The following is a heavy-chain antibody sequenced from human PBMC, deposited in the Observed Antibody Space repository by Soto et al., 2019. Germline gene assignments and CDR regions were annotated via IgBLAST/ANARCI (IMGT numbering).Heavy chain of an antibody. Sequence: QVQLAQSGAEVRNPGSSVKVSCQASGDTFIISAITWVRQAPGQGLEWVGGLVPFFGKSKYGPKFEGRVTVTADESTRTDYMELSHLTSDDTAVYYCARHLGGAAPVDYWGQGTLVTVSS. CDR1: GDTFIISA. CDR2: LVPFFGKS. V-gene: IGHV1-69*01. D-gene: IGHD6-6*01. J-gene: IGHJ4*02. CDR3: ARHLGGAAPVDY.